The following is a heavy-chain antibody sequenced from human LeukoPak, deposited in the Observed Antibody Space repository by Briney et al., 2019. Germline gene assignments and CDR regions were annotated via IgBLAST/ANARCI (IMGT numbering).Heavy chain of an antibody. D-gene: IGHD5-18*01. V-gene: IGHV4-59*08. CDR2: IYYSGST. Sequence: SETLSLTCTVSGGSISSYYWSWIRQPPGKGLEWIGYIYYSGSTNYNPSLKSRVTISVDTSKNQFSLKLSSVTAADTAVYYCARRGYSYGPADAFDIWGQGTMVTVSS. CDR1: GGSISSYY. CDR3: ARRGYSYGPADAFDI. J-gene: IGHJ3*02.